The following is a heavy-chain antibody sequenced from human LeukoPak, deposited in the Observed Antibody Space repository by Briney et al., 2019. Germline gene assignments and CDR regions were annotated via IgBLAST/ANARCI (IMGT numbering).Heavy chain of an antibody. CDR2: IRTSGDNT. CDR3: AKCVTGWPNWFGP. V-gene: IGHV3-23*01. D-gene: IGHD6-19*01. CDR1: GFTFSNYA. Sequence: PGGSLRLSCAASGFTFSNYAMSWVRQAPGKGLEWVSTIRTSGDNTYYADSVKGRFTISRDNSKNTLYLQMISLRAEDTALYYCAKCVTGWPNWFGPWGQGTLVTVSS. J-gene: IGHJ5*02.